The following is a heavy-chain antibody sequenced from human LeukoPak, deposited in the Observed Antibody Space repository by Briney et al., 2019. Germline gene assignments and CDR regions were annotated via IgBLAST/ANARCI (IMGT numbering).Heavy chain of an antibody. CDR2: ISSSSSYI. J-gene: IGHJ3*02. V-gene: IGHV3-21*06. D-gene: IGHD2-15*01. CDR1: GFTFSSYS. Sequence: PGGSLTLSCAPCGFTFSSYSMHWVRHAPGKGREWVSSISSSSSYIYYADSVKGRFTISRDNSKNMLYLQMNSLRPEATAVYYCAKEDMDGAFDIWGQGTMVTVSS. CDR3: AKEDMDGAFDI.